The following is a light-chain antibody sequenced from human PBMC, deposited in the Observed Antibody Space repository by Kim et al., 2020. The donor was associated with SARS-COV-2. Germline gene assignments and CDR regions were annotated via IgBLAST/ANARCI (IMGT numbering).Light chain of an antibody. CDR1: SSNIGSYY. Sequence: GTPGKWVTISCSGSSSNIGSYYVYWYQQLPGTAPKHLIYRNNQRPSGVPDRFSGSESGTSASLAISGLRSEDEADYYCASWDDSLVFGGGTQLTVL. V-gene: IGLV1-47*01. CDR3: ASWDDSLV. CDR2: RNN. J-gene: IGLJ2*01.